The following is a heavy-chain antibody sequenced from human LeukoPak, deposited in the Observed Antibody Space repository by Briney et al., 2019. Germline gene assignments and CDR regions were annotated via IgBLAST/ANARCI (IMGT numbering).Heavy chain of an antibody. J-gene: IGHJ4*01. Sequence: GGSLRLSCAASGFTFSSYGMHWVRQAPGKGLEWVAFIQYDGSDKYYADSVKGRFTISRDNSKNTLYLQMNSLRTEDTAVYYCRDPFDYWGHGTLVTVSS. V-gene: IGHV3-30*02. CDR2: IQYDGSDK. CDR3: RDPFDY. CDR1: GFTFSSYG.